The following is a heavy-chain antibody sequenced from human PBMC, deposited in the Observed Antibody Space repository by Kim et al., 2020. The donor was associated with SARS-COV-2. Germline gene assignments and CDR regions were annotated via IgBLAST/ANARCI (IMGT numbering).Heavy chain of an antibody. Sequence: GGSLRLSCAASGFNFGDYAMHWVRQAPGKGLEWVSGIAWNSGTKNYVDSVKGRFTISRDNVKKYVYLQMDSLRLDDTAFYFCAKASGDWYFDVWGHATLVTVSS. CDR2: IAWNSGTK. V-gene: IGHV3-9*01. CDR3: AKASGDWYFDV. D-gene: IGHD3-10*01. CDR1: GFNFGDYA. J-gene: IGHJ2*01.